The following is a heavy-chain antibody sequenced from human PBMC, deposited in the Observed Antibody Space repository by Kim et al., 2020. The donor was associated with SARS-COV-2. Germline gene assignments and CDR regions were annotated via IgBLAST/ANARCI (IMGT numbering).Heavy chain of an antibody. CDR3: ARGTDY. Sequence: GGSLRLSCAASGFTISNTYMSWVRQAPGKGLEWVSLIYSDGSTYYADSVKGRFIISRDNGKNTVDVQMNSLRVEDTAVYYCARGTDYWGQGILVTVSS. CDR1: GFTISNTY. J-gene: IGHJ4*02. CDR2: IYSDGST. V-gene: IGHV3-53*01.